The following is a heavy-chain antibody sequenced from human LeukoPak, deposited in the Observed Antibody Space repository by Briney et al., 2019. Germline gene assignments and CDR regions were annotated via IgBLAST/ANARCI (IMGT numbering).Heavy chain of an antibody. CDR1: GFTFSTYW. CDR2: IKQDGSEK. Sequence: GGSLRLSCAASGFTFSTYWMSWVRQAPGKGLEWVANIKQDGSEKYYMDSVKGRFTISRDNARNPLNLQMNSLRAEDTAVYYCARDPRSKGGDWGDFDYWGQGTLVTVSS. V-gene: IGHV3-7*01. J-gene: IGHJ4*02. D-gene: IGHD2-21*02. CDR3: ARDPRSKGGDWGDFDY.